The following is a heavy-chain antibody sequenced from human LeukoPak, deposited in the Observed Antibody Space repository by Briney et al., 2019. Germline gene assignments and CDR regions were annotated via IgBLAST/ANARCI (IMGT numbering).Heavy chain of an antibody. CDR3: ANLAAPAY. D-gene: IGHD6-13*01. Sequence: PGGSLRLSCEVSGLTVTNSYMSWVRQAPGKGLEWVSYISSSGSTIYYADSVKGRFTISRDNAKNSLYLQMNSLRAEDTAVYYCANLAAPAYWGHGTLVTVSS. J-gene: IGHJ4*01. CDR1: GLTVTNSY. V-gene: IGHV3-11*04. CDR2: ISSSGSTI.